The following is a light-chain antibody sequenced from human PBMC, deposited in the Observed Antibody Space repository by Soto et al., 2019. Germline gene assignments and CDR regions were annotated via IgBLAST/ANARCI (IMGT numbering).Light chain of an antibody. CDR2: ASS. CDR1: QSVGGN. J-gene: IGKJ5*01. V-gene: IGKV3D-15*01. CDR3: QQYDNWRPIT. Sequence: EIVVTQSPATLSVSPGERATLSCSASQSVGGNLAWYQQKPGQAPRLLIYASSTRAAGIPARFSGSRSGTEFSLAISSLQSEDFAVYYCQQYDNWRPITFGQGTRLEIK.